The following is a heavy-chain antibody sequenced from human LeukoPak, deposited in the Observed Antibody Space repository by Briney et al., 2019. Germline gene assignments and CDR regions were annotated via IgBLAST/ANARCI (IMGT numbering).Heavy chain of an antibody. CDR3: ARTVIAVAANWFDP. D-gene: IGHD6-19*01. V-gene: IGHV3-74*01. J-gene: IGHJ5*02. CDR2: INSDGSST. CDR1: GFTFSSYW. Sequence: PGGSLTLFCAASGFTFSSYWMHWVRQAPGKGLVWVSRINSDGSSTSYADSVKGRFTISRDNAKNPLYLQMNSLRDEDTAVYYCARTVIAVAANWFDPWGQASLGTVSS.